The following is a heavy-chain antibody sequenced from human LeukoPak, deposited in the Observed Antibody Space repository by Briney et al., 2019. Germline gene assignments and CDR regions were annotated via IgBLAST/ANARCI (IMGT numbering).Heavy chain of an antibody. V-gene: IGHV3-23*01. CDR3: ARDGGITMIVVAPTYYYYMDV. D-gene: IGHD3-22*01. Sequence: PGGSLRLSCVASGFTFPSYAMNWVRQAPGKGLEWVSGIGGSGANTYYADSVKGRFTISRDNSKNTVYLQMNSLGAEDTAVYYCARDGGITMIVVAPTYYYYMDVWGKGTTVTVSS. CDR2: IGGSGANT. CDR1: GFTFPSYA. J-gene: IGHJ6*03.